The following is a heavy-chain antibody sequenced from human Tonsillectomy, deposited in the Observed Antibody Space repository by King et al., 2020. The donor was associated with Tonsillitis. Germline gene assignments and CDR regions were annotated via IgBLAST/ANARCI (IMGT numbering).Heavy chain of an antibody. Sequence: QLVQSGGGLVQPGGSLRLSCAASGFTFSSYSMNWVRQAPGKGLEWVSYISSSSSTIYYADSVKGRFTISRDNAKNSLYLQMNSLRDEDTAVYYCARADEDYDSLTGYYRVPGIDFWRQGTRVTVSS. J-gene: IGHJ4*02. V-gene: IGHV3-48*02. CDR1: GFTFSSYS. CDR2: ISSSSSTI. CDR3: ARADEDYDSLTGYYRVPGIDF. D-gene: IGHD3-9*01.